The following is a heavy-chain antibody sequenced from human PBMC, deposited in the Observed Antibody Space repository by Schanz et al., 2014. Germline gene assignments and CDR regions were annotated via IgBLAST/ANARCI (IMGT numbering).Heavy chain of an antibody. V-gene: IGHV3-23*01. Sequence: EVHLLESGGGLVPPGGSLRLSCAASGFNFSDYAMCWVRQAPGKGLEWVSAISGGGGTTYYTESVKGRFTISRDNSKSTLYLQMNSLRAEDTAVYYCARPALWCGDNCFDPWGQGTLVTVSS. CDR1: GFNFSDYA. CDR2: ISGGGGTT. J-gene: IGHJ5*02. D-gene: IGHD3-10*01. CDR3: ARPALWCGDNCFDP.